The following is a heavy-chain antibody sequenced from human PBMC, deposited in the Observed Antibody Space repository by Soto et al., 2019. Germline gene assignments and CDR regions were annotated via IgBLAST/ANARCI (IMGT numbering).Heavy chain of an antibody. Sequence: EILSLTCTVSGVCITNYYGSWIRQPPGKGLEYIGYMYYSGTANYNASLQSRVTMSVDTSKNQFSLKLTSVTAADTAIYCCARSGHTFGGVFWGQGILVTVSS. V-gene: IGHV4-59*01. CDR3: ARSGHTFGGVF. CDR2: MYYSGTA. CDR1: GVCITNYY. D-gene: IGHD3-16*01. J-gene: IGHJ4*02.